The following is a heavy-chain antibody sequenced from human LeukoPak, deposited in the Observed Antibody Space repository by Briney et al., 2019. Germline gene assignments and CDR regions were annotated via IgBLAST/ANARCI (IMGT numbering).Heavy chain of an antibody. Sequence: ASVKVSCKVSGYTLTELSMHWVRQAPGKGLEWMGGFDPEDGETIYAQKFQGRATMTEDTSTDTAYMELSSLRSEDTAVYYCATGYRRDYYYYGMDVWGQGTTVTVSS. D-gene: IGHD2-2*02. CDR2: FDPEDGET. CDR1: GYTLTELS. J-gene: IGHJ6*02. CDR3: ATGYRRDYYYYGMDV. V-gene: IGHV1-24*01.